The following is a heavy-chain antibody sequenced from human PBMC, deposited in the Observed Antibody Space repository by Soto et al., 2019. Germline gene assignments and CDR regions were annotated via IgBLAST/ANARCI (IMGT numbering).Heavy chain of an antibody. V-gene: IGHV4-38-2*02. D-gene: IGHD2-2*01. CDR1: GYSISSGYY. CDR2: IYHSGRT. J-gene: IGHJ5*02. CDR3: ARDFPYCSSSSCQGWFDP. Sequence: SETLSLTCSVSGYSISSGYYWGWIRQPPGKGLEWIGSIYHSGRTYYNPSLKSRVTISVDTSNNQFSLKLSSVTAADTAVYYCARDFPYCSSSSCQGWFDPWGQGTLVTVSS.